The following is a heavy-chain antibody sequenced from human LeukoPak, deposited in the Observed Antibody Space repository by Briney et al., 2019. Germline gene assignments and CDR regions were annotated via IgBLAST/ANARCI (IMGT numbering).Heavy chain of an antibody. D-gene: IGHD2-15*01. V-gene: IGHV3-21*01. Sequence: PGGSLRLSCVVSGFTFYSYAMSWVRQAPGKGLEWVSSISSSSSYIYYADSVKGRFTISRDNAKNSLYLQMNSLRAEDTAVYYCAREEGGFDYWGQGTLVTVSS. CDR3: AREEGGFDY. J-gene: IGHJ4*02. CDR2: ISSSSSYI. CDR1: GFTFYSYA.